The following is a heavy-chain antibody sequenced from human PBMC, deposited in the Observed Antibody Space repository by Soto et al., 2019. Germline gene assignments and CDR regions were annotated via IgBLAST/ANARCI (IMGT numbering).Heavy chain of an antibody. CDR2: VYTSGST. CDR3: AREVVGNTWPGIFDS. Sequence: WTWIRQTPRKELQWIGYVYTSGSTKYNSSLKRRVTISLDASNSQFSLTMSSVTAADTGVYYCAREVVGNTWPGIFDSWGRGTLVVVSS. V-gene: IGHV4-4*08. J-gene: IGHJ4*02.